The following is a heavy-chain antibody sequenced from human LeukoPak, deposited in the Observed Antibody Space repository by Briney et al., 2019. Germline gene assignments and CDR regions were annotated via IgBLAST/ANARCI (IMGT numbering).Heavy chain of an antibody. Sequence: SGTLSLTCAVSGDSFSSDNWWSWVRPPPGKGLEWIGEIYHSGATNYKSSMKRRATILMANSKNYFPLNMTFVTAADTAVYFSVSANRVPYRIYWGQGTLVSVSS. J-gene: IGHJ4*02. CDR3: VSANRVPYRIY. V-gene: IGHV4-4*02. D-gene: IGHD1-14*01. CDR2: IYHSGAT. CDR1: GDSFSSDNW.